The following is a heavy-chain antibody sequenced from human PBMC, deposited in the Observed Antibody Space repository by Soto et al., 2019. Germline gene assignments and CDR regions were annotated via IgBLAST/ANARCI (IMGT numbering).Heavy chain of an antibody. D-gene: IGHD3-3*01. CDR1: GFTFSSYS. J-gene: IGHJ4*02. CDR3: ASGSGDFWSGYPTPPDY. CDR2: ISSRSSI. Sequence: GGSLRLSCAASGFTFSSYSMNWVRQAPGKGLEWVSIISSRSSISYADSVKGRFTISRDNAKNTLYLQMNSLRAEDTAVYYCASGSGDFWSGYPTPPDYWGQGTLVTVSS. V-gene: IGHV3-74*01.